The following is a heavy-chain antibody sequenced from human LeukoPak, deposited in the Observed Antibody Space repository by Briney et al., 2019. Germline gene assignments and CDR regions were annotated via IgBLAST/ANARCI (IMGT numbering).Heavy chain of an antibody. Sequence: GESLKISCKGSGYIFTNYWIGWVRQMPRKGLEWMGLIYPGDSDTRYSPSFQGQVTISADKSISTAYMQWNSLKASDTAMYYCAKCRGYYGSGRAFDYWGQGTLVTVSS. V-gene: IGHV5-51*01. J-gene: IGHJ4*02. CDR1: GYIFTNYW. D-gene: IGHD3-10*01. CDR2: IYPGDSDT. CDR3: AKCRGYYGSGRAFDY.